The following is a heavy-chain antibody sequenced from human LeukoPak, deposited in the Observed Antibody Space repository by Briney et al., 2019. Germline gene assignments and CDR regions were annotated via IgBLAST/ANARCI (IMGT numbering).Heavy chain of an antibody. Sequence: GKSLTLSCAAAGFIFDDYAMHWVRQPPGKGLEWVSGISRNSGSIDYAAFVKGRFTISRDNAKNSLLLQMNIRTADGMALYFFAKGPAGGSDPVDYLDYWGQGTLVTVSS. J-gene: IGHJ4*02. D-gene: IGHD1-26*01. V-gene: IGHV3-9*03. CDR1: GFIFDDYA. CDR3: AKGPAGGSDPVDYLDY. CDR2: ISRNSGSI.